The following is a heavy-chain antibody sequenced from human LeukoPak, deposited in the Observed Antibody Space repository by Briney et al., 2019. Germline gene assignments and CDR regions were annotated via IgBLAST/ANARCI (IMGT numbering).Heavy chain of an antibody. CDR1: GGSISSSSYY. Sequence: SETLSLTCTVSGGSISSSSYYWGWIRQPPGKGLEWIGSIFYSGSTYYNPSLKSRVTISVDTSKNQFSLKLSSVTAADTAVYYCARDRRYGSGSYPNYWGQGTLVTVSS. D-gene: IGHD3-10*01. V-gene: IGHV4-39*07. CDR2: IFYSGST. J-gene: IGHJ4*02. CDR3: ARDRRYGSGSYPNY.